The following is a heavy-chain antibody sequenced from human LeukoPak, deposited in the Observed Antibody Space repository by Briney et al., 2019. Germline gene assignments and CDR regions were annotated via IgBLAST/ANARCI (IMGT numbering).Heavy chain of an antibody. D-gene: IGHD4-17*01. V-gene: IGHV3-23*01. CDR2: ISGRSDRT. CDR1: GFTFSDYA. J-gene: IGHJ4*02. Sequence: EGSLRLSCAAFGFTFSDYAMSWVRQAPGKGLEWVSSISGRSDRTYYADSVKGRFTIFRDNGRNTLSLQMNSLTVEDTAVYYCAKGHGDYIPSNYLDSWGQGTLVTVSS. CDR3: AKGHGDYIPSNYLDS.